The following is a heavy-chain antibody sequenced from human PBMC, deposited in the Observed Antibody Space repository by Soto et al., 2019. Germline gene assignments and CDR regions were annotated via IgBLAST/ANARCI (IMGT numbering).Heavy chain of an antibody. CDR3: ATDPSYYGMDV. Sequence: GASVKVSCKASGYTFTSYAMHWVRQAPGQRLEWMGWINAGNGNTKYSQKFQGRVTITRDTSASTAYMELSSLRSEDTAVYYCATDPSYYGMDVWGQGTTVSGSS. V-gene: IGHV1-3*01. J-gene: IGHJ6*02. CDR2: INAGNGNT. CDR1: GYTFTSYA.